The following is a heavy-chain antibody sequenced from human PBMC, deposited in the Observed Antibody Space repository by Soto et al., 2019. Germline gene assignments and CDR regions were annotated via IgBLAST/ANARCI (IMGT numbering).Heavy chain of an antibody. V-gene: IGHV3-23*01. Sequence: GGSLRLSCAASGFTFSSYAMSWVRQAPGKGLEWVSAISGSGGSTYYADSVKGRFTISRDNSKNTLYLQMNSLRAEDTAVYYCAXGGAYYYDSSGYYHFDYWGQGTLVTVSS. CDR2: ISGSGGST. D-gene: IGHD3-22*01. J-gene: IGHJ4*02. CDR1: GFTFSSYA. CDR3: AXGGAYYYDSSGYYHFDY.